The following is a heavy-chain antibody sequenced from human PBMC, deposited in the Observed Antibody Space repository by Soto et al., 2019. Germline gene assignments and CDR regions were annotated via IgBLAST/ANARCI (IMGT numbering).Heavy chain of an antibody. V-gene: IGHV3-33*08. J-gene: IGHJ4*02. D-gene: IGHD2-2*01. CDR2: IWYDGSNK. CDR1: GFTFSSYA. CDR3: ARDSIRVVPAAMFDY. Sequence: QVQLVESGGGVVQPGRSLRLSCAASGFTFSSYAMHWVRQAPGKGLEWVAVIWYDGSNKYYADSVKGRFTISRDNSKNTLYLQMNSLRAEDTAVYYCARDSIRVVPAAMFDYWGQGTLVTVSS.